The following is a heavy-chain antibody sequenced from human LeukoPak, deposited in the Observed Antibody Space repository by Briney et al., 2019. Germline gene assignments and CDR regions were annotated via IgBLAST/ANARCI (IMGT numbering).Heavy chain of an antibody. D-gene: IGHD1-14*01. CDR3: AITRGLRRDY. Sequence: GGSLRLSCSASGFTFSAYWMSWVRQAPGKGLEWVANIKQDGSEKYYVDSVKGRFTISRDNAKNSLYLQMNSLRGEDTAVYYCAITRGLRRDYWGQGTLVTVSS. CDR2: IKQDGSEK. V-gene: IGHV3-7*01. CDR1: GFTFSAYW. J-gene: IGHJ4*02.